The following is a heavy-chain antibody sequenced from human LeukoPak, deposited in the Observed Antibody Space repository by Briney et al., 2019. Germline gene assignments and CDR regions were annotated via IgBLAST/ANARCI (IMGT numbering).Heavy chain of an antibody. V-gene: IGHV3-23*01. CDR3: ARSIYASGSFYTFDI. CDR1: GGSISSSN. Sequence: PSETLSLTCAVSGGSISSSNWWSWVRQAPGKAPEWVSGISGSGGSTYSADSVKGRFTISRDNSKNTLYLQMNTLRAEDTAVYYCARSIYASGSFYTFDIWGQGTMVTVSS. D-gene: IGHD3-10*01. CDR2: ISGSGGST. J-gene: IGHJ3*02.